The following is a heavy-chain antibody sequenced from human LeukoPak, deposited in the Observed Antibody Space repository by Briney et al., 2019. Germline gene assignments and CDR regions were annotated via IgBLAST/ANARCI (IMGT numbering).Heavy chain of an antibody. V-gene: IGHV1-46*01. J-gene: IGHJ6*03. Sequence: ASVKVSCKASGGTFSSYAISWVRQAPGQGLEWMGKINPRDVTITYAQKFQGRVTMTRDVSTNTVYMELSSLRSDDTAVYYCARDLNNFYYMDVWGKGTTVIVSS. CDR2: INPRDVTI. CDR3: ARDLNNFYYMDV. CDR1: GGTFSSYA. D-gene: IGHD2/OR15-2a*01.